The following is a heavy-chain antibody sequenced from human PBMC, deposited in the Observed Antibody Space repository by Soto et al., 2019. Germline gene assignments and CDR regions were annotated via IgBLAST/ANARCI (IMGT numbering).Heavy chain of an antibody. Sequence: ASVKVSCKTSGYTFAGHYIHWVRQAPQQGPEWMGEIGPESGATRYAEKFRGRVTMSMDTSLTTVYMELKNLSPDDAAGYYCGRGRSGQIVVFYWGQGTPVTVSS. CDR2: IGPESGAT. J-gene: IGHJ4*01. CDR1: GYTFAGHY. D-gene: IGHD1-26*01. V-gene: IGHV1-2*02. CDR3: GRGRSGQIVVFY.